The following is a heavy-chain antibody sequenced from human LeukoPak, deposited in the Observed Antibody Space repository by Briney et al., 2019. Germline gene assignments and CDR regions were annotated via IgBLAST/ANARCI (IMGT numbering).Heavy chain of an antibody. Sequence: GGSLRLSCAASGFTFSDHYMDWVRQAPGKGLEWISNIRTTAEGAKYAYYADSVKGRVTISRDDGKNTLYLHMNSLRDDDTAVYYCATDQRYAFDYWGQGILVTVSS. CDR2: IRTTAEGAKYA. J-gene: IGHJ4*02. D-gene: IGHD3-9*01. CDR1: GFTFSDHY. V-gene: IGHV3-11*03. CDR3: ATDQRYAFDY.